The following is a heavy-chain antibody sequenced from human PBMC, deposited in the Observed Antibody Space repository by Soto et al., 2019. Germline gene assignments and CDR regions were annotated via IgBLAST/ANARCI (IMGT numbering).Heavy chain of an antibody. CDR3: AKERWDGYNSLDY. CDR2: FSGSDGGT. D-gene: IGHD5-12*01. Sequence: PRGSLRLSCAAYGFSFREYDMSWVRQAPGKGLEWVSGFSGSDGGTYYADSVKGRFTVSSGSSVNTLYLQMNSLRAEDTAVYYCAKERWDGYNSLDYWGRGTLVTVPS. J-gene: IGHJ4*02. CDR1: GFSFREYD. V-gene: IGHV3-23*01.